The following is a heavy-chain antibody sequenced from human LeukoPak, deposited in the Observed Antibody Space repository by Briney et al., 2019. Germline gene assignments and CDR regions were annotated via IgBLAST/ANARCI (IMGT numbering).Heavy chain of an antibody. J-gene: IGHJ4*02. CDR1: GYTFSSYY. V-gene: IGHV1-24*01. CDR2: FDPEDGET. Sequence: GASVKVSCKASGYTFSSYYMHWVRQAPGQGLEWMGGFDPEDGETVSAQKFQGRVTMTEDTSTDTAYMELSILRSDDTAVYYCASATRWESGGFDYWGQGTLVTVSS. CDR3: ASATRWESGGFDY. D-gene: IGHD3-10*01.